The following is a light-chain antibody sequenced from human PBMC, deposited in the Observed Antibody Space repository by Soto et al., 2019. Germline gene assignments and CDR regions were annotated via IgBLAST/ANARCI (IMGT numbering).Light chain of an antibody. J-gene: IGLJ2*01. Sequence: QSALTQPPSASGSPGQSVTISCTGTSSDVGVYKSVSWYQQHPGKAPKILISEVSNRPSGVPDRFSGSKSGNTASLTVSGLQADDEAHYYCSSYAGNYNVLFGGGTKVTVL. V-gene: IGLV2-8*01. CDR2: EVS. CDR1: SSDVGVYKS. CDR3: SSYAGNYNVL.